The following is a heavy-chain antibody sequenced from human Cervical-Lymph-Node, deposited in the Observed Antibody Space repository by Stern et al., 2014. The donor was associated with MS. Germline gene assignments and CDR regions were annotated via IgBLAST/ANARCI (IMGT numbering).Heavy chain of an antibody. J-gene: IGHJ4*02. CDR3: ARDYGDYAFDY. CDR2: IYPGDSDT. CDR1: GNSFTANW. D-gene: IGHD4-17*01. V-gene: IGHV5-51*01. Sequence: EVQLVESGAEVKKPGESLKISCKGSGNSFTANWIAWVRQMPGKDLEWMGIIYPGDSDTRYSPSFQGQVTISADKSISTAYLQWSSLKASDTAMYYCARDYGDYAFDYWGQGTLVTVSS.